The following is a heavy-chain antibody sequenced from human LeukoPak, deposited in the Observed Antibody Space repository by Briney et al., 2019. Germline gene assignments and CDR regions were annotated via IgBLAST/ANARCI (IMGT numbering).Heavy chain of an antibody. Sequence: PSETLSLTCTVSGGSISSSSYYWGWIRQPPGKGLEWIGSIYYSGRTYYNPSLKSRVTISVDTSKNQFSLKLSSVTAADTAVYYCARRYCSGGSCYSDNWFDPWGQGTLVTVSS. V-gene: IGHV4-39*01. CDR2: IYYSGRT. CDR1: GGSISSSSYY. D-gene: IGHD2-15*01. CDR3: ARRYCSGGSCYSDNWFDP. J-gene: IGHJ5*02.